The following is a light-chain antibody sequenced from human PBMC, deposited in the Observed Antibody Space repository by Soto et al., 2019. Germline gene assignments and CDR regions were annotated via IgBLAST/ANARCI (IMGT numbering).Light chain of an antibody. J-gene: IGKJ2*01. CDR2: GTS. Sequence: EIVLTQSPGTLSLSPGERATLSCRASQTVSSYFLAWYQQKPGQAPRLLIYGTSNRATGIPDRFSGSGSGTDFTLTISRLQPADFAVYYCQHYGDSPLYSFGQGTKLEI. CDR3: QHYGDSPLYS. CDR1: QTVSSYF. V-gene: IGKV3-20*01.